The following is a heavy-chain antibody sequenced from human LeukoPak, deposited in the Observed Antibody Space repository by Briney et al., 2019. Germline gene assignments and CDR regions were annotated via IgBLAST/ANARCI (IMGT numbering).Heavy chain of an antibody. J-gene: IGHJ6*02. CDR3: ARGWVGYYLGMDV. Sequence: MPSETLSLTCTVSGGSISSYYWSWIRQPPGKGLEWIGYVFYIGTTNCNPSLKSRAIISVDTSKNQFSLKLSSMTAADTAVYYCARGWVGYYLGMDVWGQGTTVTVSS. V-gene: IGHV4-59*01. CDR2: VFYIGTT. CDR1: GGSISSYY. D-gene: IGHD1-26*01.